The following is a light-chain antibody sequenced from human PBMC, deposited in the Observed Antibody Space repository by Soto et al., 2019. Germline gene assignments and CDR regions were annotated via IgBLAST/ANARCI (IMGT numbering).Light chain of an antibody. Sequence: QSVMTQPPSVSAAPGQRVTISCSGSSSNIGGNSVSWYQQLPGTAPKLLIYDDDKRPSGVSNRFSGSKSGNTASLTISGLQAEDEADYYCCSYAGSPTFPWIFGGGTKLTVL. CDR3: CSYAGSPTFPWI. CDR2: DDD. V-gene: IGLV1-51*01. CDR1: SSNIGGNS. J-gene: IGLJ3*02.